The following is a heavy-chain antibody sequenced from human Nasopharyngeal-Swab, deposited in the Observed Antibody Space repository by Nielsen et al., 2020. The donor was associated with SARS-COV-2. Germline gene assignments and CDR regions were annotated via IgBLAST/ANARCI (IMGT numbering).Heavy chain of an antibody. Sequence: WIRQPPGKGLEWVSSISSSSSYIYSTDSVKGRFTISRDNAKNSLYLQMSSLRAEDTAVYYCARDGSSLRYFDWLPRGAFDYWGQGTLVTVSS. V-gene: IGHV3-21*01. J-gene: IGHJ4*02. CDR2: ISSSSSYI. D-gene: IGHD3-9*01. CDR3: ARDGSSLRYFDWLPRGAFDY.